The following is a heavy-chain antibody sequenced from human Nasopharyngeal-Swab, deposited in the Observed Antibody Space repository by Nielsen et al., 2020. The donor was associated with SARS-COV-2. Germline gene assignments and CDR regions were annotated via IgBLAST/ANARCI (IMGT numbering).Heavy chain of an antibody. D-gene: IGHD3-22*01. CDR2: MNPNSGNT. J-gene: IGHJ6*03. V-gene: IGHV1-8*01. CDR1: GYTLTSYD. CDR3: ARAERGRIVVVITSFYYYYMDV. Sequence: ASVKVSCKASGYTLTSYDINWVRQATGQGLEWMGWMNPNSGNTGYAQKFRGRVTMTRNTSISTAYMELSSLRSEDTAVYYCARAERGRIVVVITSFYYYYMDVWGKGTTVTVSS.